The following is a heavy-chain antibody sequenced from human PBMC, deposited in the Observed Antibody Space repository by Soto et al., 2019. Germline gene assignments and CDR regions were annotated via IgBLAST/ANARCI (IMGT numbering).Heavy chain of an antibody. CDR3: ARESTVAGIFDY. J-gene: IGHJ4*02. CDR2: IWYDGSNK. V-gene: IGHV3-33*01. CDR1: GLTFSSYG. Sequence: QVQLVESGGGVVQPGRSLRLSCAASGLTFSSYGMHWVRQAPGKGLEWVAVIWYDGSNKYYADSVKGRFTVSRDNSKNTLYLQMNSLRAEDTAVYYCARESTVAGIFDYWGQGTLVTVSS. D-gene: IGHD6-19*01.